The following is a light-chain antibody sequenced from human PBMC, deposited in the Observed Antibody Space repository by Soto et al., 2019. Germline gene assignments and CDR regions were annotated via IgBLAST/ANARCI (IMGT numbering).Light chain of an antibody. Sequence: EVVMTQSPLSLPVTLGQPAAISCRSSQSLVHSDGNTYLNWLQQRPGQSPRRLIYKVSNRDSGVPDRFSGSGSGTDFTLTIRRVEAADIGVYYCVQGTHWPRAFGQGTKVDIK. J-gene: IGKJ1*01. V-gene: IGKV2-30*02. CDR3: VQGTHWPRA. CDR2: KVS. CDR1: QSLVHSDGNTY.